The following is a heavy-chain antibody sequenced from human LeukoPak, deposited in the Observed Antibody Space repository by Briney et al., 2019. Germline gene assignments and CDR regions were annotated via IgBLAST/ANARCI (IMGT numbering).Heavy chain of an antibody. CDR2: IYYSGST. Sequence: PSETLSLTCAVSGGSISSGGYSWSWIRQPPGKGLEWIGYIYYSGSTYYNPSLKSRVTVSVDTSKNQFSLKLSSVTAADTAVYYCARGNSGYDGDFLDYWGQGTLVTVSS. CDR3: ARGNSGYDGDFLDY. CDR1: GGSISSGGYS. V-gene: IGHV4-30-4*07. D-gene: IGHD5-12*01. J-gene: IGHJ4*02.